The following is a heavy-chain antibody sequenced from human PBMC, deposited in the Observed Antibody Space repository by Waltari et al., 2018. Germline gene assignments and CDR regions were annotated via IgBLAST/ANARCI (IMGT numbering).Heavy chain of an antibody. D-gene: IGHD3-10*01. CDR3: ARGLSSRYDYGSGSYYKWFDY. CDR2: VYHNGRT. V-gene: IGHV4-39*07. CDR1: GGSITSSFYY. J-gene: IGHJ4*02. Sequence: QLQMHESGPGLVKPSETLSLSCTVSGGSITSSFYYWGWIRQPPGKGLEWIGSVYHNGRTYVNPCLKGVVTISVDASTNQFSLKLGCVTAADTAVYYCARGLSSRYDYGSGSYYKWFDYWGQGTLVTVSS.